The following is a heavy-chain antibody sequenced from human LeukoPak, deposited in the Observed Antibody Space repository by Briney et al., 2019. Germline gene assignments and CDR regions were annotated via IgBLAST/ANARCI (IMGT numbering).Heavy chain of an antibody. Sequence: QPGGSLRLSCAASGFTFSSYWMNWARQAPGKGLEWVASINHNGNVNYYVDPVKGRFTISRDNAKNSLYLQMSNLRAEDTAVYFCARGGGLDVRGQGATVTVSS. CDR2: INHNGNVN. CDR1: GFTFSSYW. D-gene: IGHD3-16*01. CDR3: ARGGGLDV. J-gene: IGHJ6*02. V-gene: IGHV3-7*03.